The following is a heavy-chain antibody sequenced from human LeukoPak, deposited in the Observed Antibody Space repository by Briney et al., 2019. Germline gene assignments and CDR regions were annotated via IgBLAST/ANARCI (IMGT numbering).Heavy chain of an antibody. J-gene: IGHJ4*02. CDR1: GFTFSDYY. Sequence: GGSLRLSCAASGFTFSDYYMSWIRQAPGKGLEWVSYITNTGSTIYYADSVKGRFTISRDNAQNSLYLQMNSLRTEDTAVYYCARGRGSWYGVYFDYWGQGTLVTVSS. D-gene: IGHD6-13*01. CDR2: ITNTGSTI. CDR3: ARGRGSWYGVYFDY. V-gene: IGHV3-11*04.